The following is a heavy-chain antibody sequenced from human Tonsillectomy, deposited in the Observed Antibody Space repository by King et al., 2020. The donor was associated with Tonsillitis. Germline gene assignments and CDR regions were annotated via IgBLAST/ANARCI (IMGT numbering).Heavy chain of an antibody. CDR3: AKGLGVWGPYGLDV. Sequence: VQLVESGGAFVQPGGSLRLSCAASQFTFSRFGMTWVRQAPGKGLEWVAAINGRGDTTYYAESVKGRFTVSRDNSMNTMYVEMNSLRVQDTAVYYCAKGLGVWGPYGLDVWGQGTTVTVAS. CDR1: QFTFSRFG. D-gene: IGHD5/OR15-5a*01. CDR2: INGRGDTT. V-gene: IGHV3-23*04. J-gene: IGHJ6*02.